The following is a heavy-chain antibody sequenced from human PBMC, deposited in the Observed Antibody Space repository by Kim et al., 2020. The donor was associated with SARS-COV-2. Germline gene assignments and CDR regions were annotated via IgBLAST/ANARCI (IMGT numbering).Heavy chain of an antibody. CDR1: GNSISDYH. Sequence: SETLSLTCTVSGNSISDYHWTWIRQPPGKRLEYIGSIYFSGGTDYNPSLKSRVTISVDTAKNQFSLNLSSVTAADTAVYYCARHFPLNPLFFAHWGHGT. J-gene: IGHJ4*01. D-gene: IGHD3-3*02. V-gene: IGHV4-59*12. CDR2: IYFSGGT. CDR3: ARHFPLNPLFFAH.